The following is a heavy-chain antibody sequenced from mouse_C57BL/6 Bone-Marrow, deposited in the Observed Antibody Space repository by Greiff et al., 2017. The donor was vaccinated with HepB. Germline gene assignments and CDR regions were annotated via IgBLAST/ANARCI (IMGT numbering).Heavy chain of an antibody. J-gene: IGHJ2*01. D-gene: IGHD2-4*01. CDR3: AREVYYDYGTYYFDY. V-gene: IGHV3-1*01. CDR1: GYSITSGYD. Sequence: EVKVVESGPGMVKPSQSLSLTCTVTGYSITSGYDWHWIRHFPGNKLEWMGYISYSGSTNYNPSLKSRISITHDTSKNHFFLKLNSVTTEDTATYYCAREVYYDYGTYYFDYWGQGTTLTVSS. CDR2: ISYSGST.